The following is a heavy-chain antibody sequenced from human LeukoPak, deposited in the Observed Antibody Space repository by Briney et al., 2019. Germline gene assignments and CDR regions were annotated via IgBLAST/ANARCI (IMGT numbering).Heavy chain of an antibody. J-gene: IGHJ4*02. D-gene: IGHD3-10*01. V-gene: IGHV3-48*02. CDR3: TRGGSYFEK. CDR2: ITSSSSSI. Sequence: GRSLRLSCVGSGYYFKRYSMNWARQAPGKGLEWISYITSSSSSIFYAASVRGRFTISRDNAMNSMYLQMNSLRDEDTAVYYCTRGGSYFEKWGQGSLVTVTS. CDR1: GYYFKRYS.